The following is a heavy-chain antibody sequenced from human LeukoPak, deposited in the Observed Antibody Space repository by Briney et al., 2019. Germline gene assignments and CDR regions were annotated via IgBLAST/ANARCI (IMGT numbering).Heavy chain of an antibody. CDR1: GYTFTSYG. CDR2: VSAYNCNT. Sequence: ASVKVSCKASGYTFTSYGISWVRQAPGQGGEWMGWVSAYNCNTNYSQKLQGRGTMTTDTSTSTAYMELRSLRSDDTAVYYCAILGATVTDYYYYMDVWGKGTPVTVSS. J-gene: IGHJ6*03. CDR3: AILGATVTDYYYYMDV. D-gene: IGHD4-17*01. V-gene: IGHV1-18*01.